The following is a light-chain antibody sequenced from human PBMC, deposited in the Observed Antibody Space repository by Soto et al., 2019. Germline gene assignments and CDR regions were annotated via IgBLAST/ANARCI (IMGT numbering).Light chain of an antibody. V-gene: IGKV3-15*01. CDR2: GAS. CDR3: QQSNNWPYT. J-gene: IGKJ2*01. Sequence: EIVMTQSPATLSVSPGERVILSCRASQSVSDNLAWYQQKPGQAPRLLIYGASTRATTIPARFSGSGSGTEFTLTISSLQSEDFVVYYCQQSNNWPYTFGQGTRLDIK. CDR1: QSVSDN.